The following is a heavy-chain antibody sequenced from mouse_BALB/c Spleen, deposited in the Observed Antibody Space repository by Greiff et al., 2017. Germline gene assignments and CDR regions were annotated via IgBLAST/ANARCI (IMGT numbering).Heavy chain of an antibody. CDR2: ISSGGGST. CDR3: ARPGLMEYYFDY. J-gene: IGHJ2*01. Sequence: EVKLVESGGGLVKPGGSLKLSCAASGFAFSSYDMSWVRQTPEKRLEWVAYISSGGGSTYYPDTVKGRFTISRDNAKNTLYLQMSSLKSEDTAMYYCARPGLMEYYFDYWGQGTTLTVSS. CDR1: GFAFSSYD. V-gene: IGHV5-12-1*01.